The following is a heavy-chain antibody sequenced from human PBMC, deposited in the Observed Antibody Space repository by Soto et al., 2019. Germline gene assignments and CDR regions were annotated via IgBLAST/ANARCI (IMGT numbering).Heavy chain of an antibody. CDR3: AREGYCSSTSCYLNYYYYYMDV. J-gene: IGHJ6*03. D-gene: IGHD2-2*01. V-gene: IGHV1-8*01. CDR1: GYTFTSYD. CDR2: MNPNSGNT. Sequence: GASVKVSCKASGYTFTSYDINWVRQATGQGLEWMGWMNPNSGNTGYAQKFQGRVTMTRNTSISTAYMELSSLRSEDTAVYYCAREGYCSSTSCYLNYYYYYMDVWGKGTTVTVSS.